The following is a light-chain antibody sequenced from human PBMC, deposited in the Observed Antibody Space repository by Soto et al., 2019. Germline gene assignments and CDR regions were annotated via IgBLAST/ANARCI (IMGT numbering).Light chain of an antibody. CDR3: CSYAGGTMYV. J-gene: IGLJ1*01. Sequence: QSALTQPASVSGSPGQSITISCAGTSSDVGSYNRVSWYQQHPHKAPKLIIYEDIKRPSGVSDRFSVSRSVNTASLTISGLQAEDEADYHCCSYAGGTMYVFGTGTKVTVL. V-gene: IGLV2-23*01. CDR1: SSDVGSYNR. CDR2: EDI.